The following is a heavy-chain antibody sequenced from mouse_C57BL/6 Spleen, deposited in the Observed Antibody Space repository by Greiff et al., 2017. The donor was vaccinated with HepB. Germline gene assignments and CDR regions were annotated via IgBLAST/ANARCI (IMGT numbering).Heavy chain of an antibody. CDR1: GYAFSSSW. V-gene: IGHV1-82*01. CDR3: ARRDDYDPYFDY. CDR2: IYPGDGDT. J-gene: IGHJ2*01. D-gene: IGHD2-4*01. Sequence: VQLQQSGPELVKPGASVKISCKASGYAFSSSWMNWVKQRPGKGLEWIGRIYPGDGDTNYNGKFKGKATLTADKSSSTAYMQLSSLTSEDSAVYFCARRDDYDPYFDYWGQGTTLTVSS.